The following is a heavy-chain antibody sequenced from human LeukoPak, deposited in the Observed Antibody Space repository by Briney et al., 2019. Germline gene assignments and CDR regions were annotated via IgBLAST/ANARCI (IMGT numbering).Heavy chain of an antibody. CDR2: LTTTGSDT. D-gene: IGHD4-23*01. J-gene: IGHJ4*02. CDR1: GFTFSSYW. CDR3: ARENGGEEFDY. Sequence: GGSLRLSCAASGFTFSSYWMSWVRQAPGKGLEWVSSLTTTGSDTYYADSVKGRFTISRDNAKNSLYLQMNSLTAEDTAVYYCARENGGEEFDYWGQGTLVTVSS. V-gene: IGHV3-21*01.